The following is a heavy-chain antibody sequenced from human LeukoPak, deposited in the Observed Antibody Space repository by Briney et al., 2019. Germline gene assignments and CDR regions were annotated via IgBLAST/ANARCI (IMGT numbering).Heavy chain of an antibody. Sequence: PSETLSLTCTVSGGSISSFYWIWIRQPPGKGLEWIGYIYDSGSTNYNPSLKSRVSMSVDTSKNQFSLKLTSVTAADTAVYYCARDFYGDYGYYYYMDVWGKGTTVTISS. J-gene: IGHJ6*03. V-gene: IGHV4-59*01. CDR2: IYDSGST. D-gene: IGHD4-17*01. CDR1: GGSISSFY. CDR3: ARDFYGDYGYYYYMDV.